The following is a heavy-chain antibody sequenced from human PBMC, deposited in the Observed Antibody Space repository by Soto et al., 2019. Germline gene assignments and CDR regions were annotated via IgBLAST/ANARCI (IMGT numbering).Heavy chain of an antibody. Sequence: SETLSLTCAVSAGSISSGGYSWSWIRQPPGKGLEWIGYIYHSGNTYYNPSLKSRVTISVDRPKNQFSLKLSSVTAADTAVYYCARVPDRWGQGTLVTVSS. V-gene: IGHV4-30-2*01. D-gene: IGHD2-2*01. CDR2: IYHSGNT. CDR3: ARVPDR. CDR1: AGSISSGGYS. J-gene: IGHJ5*02.